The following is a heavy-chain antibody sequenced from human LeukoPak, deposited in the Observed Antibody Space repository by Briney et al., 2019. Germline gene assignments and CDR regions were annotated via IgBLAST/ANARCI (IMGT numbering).Heavy chain of an antibody. J-gene: IGHJ4*02. D-gene: IGHD1-26*01. CDR1: GGSFSGYY. Sequence: PSETLSLTCAVYGGSFSGYYWSWIRQPPGKGLEWIGEINHSGSTNYNPSLKSRVTISVDTSKNQFSLKLRSVTAADTAVYYCARGGELLRSFDYWGQGTLVTVSS. CDR3: ARGGELLRSFDY. V-gene: IGHV4-34*01. CDR2: INHSGST.